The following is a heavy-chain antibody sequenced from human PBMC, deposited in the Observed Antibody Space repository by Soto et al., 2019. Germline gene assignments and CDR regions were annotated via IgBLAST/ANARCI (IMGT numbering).Heavy chain of an antibody. Sequence: SETLSLTCTVSGGSISSGDYYWSWIRQPPGKGLEWIGYIYYSGSTYYNPSLKSRVTISVDTSKNQFSLKLSSVTAADTAVYYCARMVTYYDFRWFDPWGQGTLVPSPQ. J-gene: IGHJ5*02. CDR2: IYYSGST. CDR1: GGSISSGDYY. D-gene: IGHD3-3*01. CDR3: ARMVTYYDFRWFDP. V-gene: IGHV4-30-4*01.